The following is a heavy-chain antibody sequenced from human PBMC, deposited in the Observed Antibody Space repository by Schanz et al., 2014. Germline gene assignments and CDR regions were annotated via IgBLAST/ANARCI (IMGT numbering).Heavy chain of an antibody. CDR3: ARGRVLES. J-gene: IGHJ5*02. D-gene: IGHD1-1*01. V-gene: IGHV3-7*02. CDR1: GFTFSNYW. Sequence: EVPLVESGGGLVQPGGSLRLSCVASGFTFSNYWMTWVRQAPGKGLEWVANIKQDESEKYYVDSVKGRFTISRDNAKNSLFLQMNSLRPEDTAVYYCARGRVLESWGQGTLVTVSS. CDR2: IKQDESEK.